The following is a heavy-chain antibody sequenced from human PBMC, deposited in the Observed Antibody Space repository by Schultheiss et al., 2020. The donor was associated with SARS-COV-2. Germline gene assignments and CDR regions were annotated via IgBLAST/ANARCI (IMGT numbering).Heavy chain of an antibody. Sequence: SVKVSCKASGYTFTSYGISWVRQAPGQGLEWMGGIIPIFGTANYAQKFQGRVTITADESTSTAYMELSSLRAEDTAVYYCAGGGNWILSSFYYYYGMDVWGQGTTVTVSS. V-gene: IGHV1-69*13. J-gene: IGHJ6*02. D-gene: IGHD2-2*03. CDR3: AGGGNWILSSFYYYYGMDV. CDR2: IIPIFGTA. CDR1: GYTFTSYG.